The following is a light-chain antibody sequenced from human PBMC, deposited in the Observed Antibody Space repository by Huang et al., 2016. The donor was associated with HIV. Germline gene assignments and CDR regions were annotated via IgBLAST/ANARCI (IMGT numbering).Light chain of an antibody. CDR1: QSVTNNF. J-gene: IGKJ1*01. V-gene: IGKV3-20*01. CDR3: QQYGGSTWT. Sequence: EIVLTQSPGTLSLSPGERATLSCRASQSVTNNFLAWYQQNPGQAPRLLIYRASNRATAVPDRFSGSGSGTDFTLIINRLEPEDFAVYYCQQYGGSTWTFGQGTKVEIK. CDR2: RAS.